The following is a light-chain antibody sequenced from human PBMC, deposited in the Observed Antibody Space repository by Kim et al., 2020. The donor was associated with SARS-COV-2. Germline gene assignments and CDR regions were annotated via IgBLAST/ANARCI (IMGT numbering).Light chain of an antibody. J-gene: IGKJ1*01. CDR1: QSVSSSY. V-gene: IGKV3-20*01. Sequence: PGERATHSCRASQSVSSSYLAWYQQKPGQAPRLLIYGASSRATGIPDRFSGSGSGTDFTLTISRLEPEDFAVYYCQQYGSSLRVTFGQGTKVDIK. CDR2: GAS. CDR3: QQYGSSLRVT.